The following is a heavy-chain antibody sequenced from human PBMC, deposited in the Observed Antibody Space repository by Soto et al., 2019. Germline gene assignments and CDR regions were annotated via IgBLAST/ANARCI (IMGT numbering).Heavy chain of an antibody. CDR2: INPSGGST. D-gene: IGHD6-19*01. V-gene: IGHV1-46*03. CDR1: GGTFSSYA. J-gene: IGHJ4*02. Sequence: ASVKVSCKASGGTFSSYAISWVRQAPGQGLEWMGIINPSGGSTSYAQKFQGRVTMTRDTSTSTVYMELSSLRSEDTAVYYCARDGSSGWGPFDYWGQGTLVTVSS. CDR3: ARDGSSGWGPFDY.